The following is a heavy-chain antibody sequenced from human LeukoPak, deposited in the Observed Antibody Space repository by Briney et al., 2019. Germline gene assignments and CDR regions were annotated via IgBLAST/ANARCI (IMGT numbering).Heavy chain of an antibody. D-gene: IGHD2-8*01. CDR1: GYSLTTYY. V-gene: IGHV1-46*01. J-gene: IGHJ6*02. CDR3: ASVYLYGMDV. CDR2: INPSGGGT. Sequence: ASVKVSFKASGYSLTTYYMHWVRQAPGQGVEWMAIINPSGGGTKYAQKFQGRVTMTRDTPTNTVYMELSSLRTEDTAVYYCASVYLYGMDVWGQGTTVTVSS.